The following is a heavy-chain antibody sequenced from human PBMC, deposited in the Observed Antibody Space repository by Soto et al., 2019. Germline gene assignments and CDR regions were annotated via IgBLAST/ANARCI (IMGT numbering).Heavy chain of an antibody. CDR1: GGTFNSYA. Sequence: GASVKVSCKASGGTFNSYAISWVRQAPGQGLEWMGGIIPIFGTANYAQKFQGRVTITADESTSTAYMELSSLRSEDTAVYYCARYPPHSGSYPEEGYYYYYGMDVWGQGTTVTVSS. D-gene: IGHD1-26*01. V-gene: IGHV1-69*13. CDR2: IIPIFGTA. J-gene: IGHJ6*02. CDR3: ARYPPHSGSYPEEGYYYYYGMDV.